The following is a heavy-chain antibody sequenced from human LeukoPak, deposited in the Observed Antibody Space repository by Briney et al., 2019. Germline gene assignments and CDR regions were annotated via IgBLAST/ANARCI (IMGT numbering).Heavy chain of an antibody. CDR3: ARMFYYDRGFDY. Sequence: TSVKVSCKASGYTFTSYGISWVRQAPGQGLEWMGMINPSGDSTTYTQRFQGRVTMTRDTSTRIVYMELSSLKSEDTAVYYCARMFYYDRGFDYRGQGTLVTVSS. J-gene: IGHJ4*02. V-gene: IGHV1-46*01. D-gene: IGHD3-22*01. CDR1: GYTFTSYG. CDR2: INPSGDST.